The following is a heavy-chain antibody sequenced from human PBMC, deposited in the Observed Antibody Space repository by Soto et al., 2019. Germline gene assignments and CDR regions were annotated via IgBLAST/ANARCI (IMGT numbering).Heavy chain of an antibody. CDR1: GFTFSSYS. Sequence: GGSLRLSCAASGFTFSSYSMNWVRQAPGKGLEWVSYISSSSSTIYYADSVKGRFTISRDNAKNSLYLQMSSLRDEDTAVYYCARDTQDDFWRGNYRDYWGQGTLVTVSS. CDR3: ARDTQDDFWRGNYRDY. D-gene: IGHD3-3*01. J-gene: IGHJ4*02. CDR2: ISSSSSTI. V-gene: IGHV3-48*02.